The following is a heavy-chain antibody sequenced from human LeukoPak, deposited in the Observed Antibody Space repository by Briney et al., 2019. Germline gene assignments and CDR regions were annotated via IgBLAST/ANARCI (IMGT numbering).Heavy chain of an antibody. J-gene: IGHJ5*02. CDR1: GYTFTSYY. CDR2: INPSGGST. CDR3: ARDHAGSVPAAGYSP. Sequence: ASVKVSCKASGYTFTSYYMHWVRQAPGQGLEWMGIINPSGGSTSYAQKFQGRVTMTRDMSTSTVYMELSSLRSEDTAVYYCARDHAGSVPAAGYSPWGQGTLVTVSS. D-gene: IGHD2-2*01. V-gene: IGHV1-46*01.